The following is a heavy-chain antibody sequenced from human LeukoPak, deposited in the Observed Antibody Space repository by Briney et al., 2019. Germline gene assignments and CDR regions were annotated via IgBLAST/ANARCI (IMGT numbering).Heavy chain of an antibody. CDR2: IYYSGTT. CDR1: GGSISSYY. V-gene: IGHV4-59*01. Sequence: SETLSLTCTVSGGSISSYYWSWIRQPPGKGLEWIGYIYYSGTTNYNPSLKSRVTISVDTSKNQFSLELGSVTAADTAVYYCARYSSSWFRWFDPWGQGTLVTVSS. CDR3: ARYSSSWFRWFDP. D-gene: IGHD6-13*01. J-gene: IGHJ5*02.